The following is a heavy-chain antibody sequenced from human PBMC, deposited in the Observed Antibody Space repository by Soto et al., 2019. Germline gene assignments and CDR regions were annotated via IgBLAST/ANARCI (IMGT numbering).Heavy chain of an antibody. CDR1: GDRVSNNKDA. CDR3: ARDGGTGNDFWDY. CDR2: TYYRSKWYN. V-gene: IGHV6-1*01. J-gene: IGHJ4*02. D-gene: IGHD3-3*01. Sequence: SQTLSLTCAISGDRVSNNKDAWNWIRQSPSRGLEWLGRTYYRSKWYNDYAVSVKSRITINPDTSKNQFSLHLNSVTPEDTAVYYCARDGGTGNDFWDYWGQGTLVTVSS.